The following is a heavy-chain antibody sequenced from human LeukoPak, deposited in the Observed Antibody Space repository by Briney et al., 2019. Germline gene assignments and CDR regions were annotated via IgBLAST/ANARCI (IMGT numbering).Heavy chain of an antibody. CDR1: GGSFSGYY. Sequence: SETLSLTCAVYGGSFSGYYWSWIRQPPGKGLEWIGEINHSGSTNYNPSLKSRVTISVDTSKNQFSLKLSSVTAADTAVYYCARSRWLSDPYFDYWGQGTLVTVSS. V-gene: IGHV4-34*01. D-gene: IGHD3-22*01. CDR3: ARSRWLSDPYFDY. CDR2: INHSGST. J-gene: IGHJ4*02.